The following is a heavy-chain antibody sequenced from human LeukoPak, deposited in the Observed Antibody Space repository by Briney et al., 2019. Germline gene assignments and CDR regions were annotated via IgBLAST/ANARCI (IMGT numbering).Heavy chain of an antibody. CDR2: IRYDGSNK. CDR1: GFTFNNYG. V-gene: IGHV3-30*02. CDR3: AKLRYWYIDL. Sequence: PGGSLRLSCAASGFTFNNYGMHWVRQAPGKGLEWVAFIRYDGSNKYYADSVKGRFTISRDNSKNTLYLQMNSLRAEDTAVYYCAKLRYWYIDLWRRGTLVTVSS. J-gene: IGHJ2*01.